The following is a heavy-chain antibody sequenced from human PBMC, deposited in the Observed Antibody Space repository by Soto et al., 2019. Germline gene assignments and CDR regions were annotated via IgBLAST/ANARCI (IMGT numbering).Heavy chain of an antibody. CDR2: ISAYNGNT. Sequence: ASVKVSCKASGDTFTSYGISWVRQAPGQGLEWMGWISAYNGNTNYAQKLQGRVTMTTDTSTSTAYMELRSLRSDDTAVYYCAGPDPSGFKGFFIFGVVPRPYCYYGMDVWGQGTTVTVSS. J-gene: IGHJ6*02. D-gene: IGHD3-3*01. V-gene: IGHV1-18*01. CDR1: GDTFTSYG. CDR3: AGPDPSGFKGFFIFGVVPRPYCYYGMDV.